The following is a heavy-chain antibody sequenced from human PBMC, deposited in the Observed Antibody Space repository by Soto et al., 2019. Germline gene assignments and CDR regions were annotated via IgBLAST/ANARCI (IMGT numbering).Heavy chain of an antibody. Sequence: PGESLKISCKGSGYNFAGYWIAWVRQMPGKGLELMGIIYPSDSDTRYRPSFQGEVTISADKSISSAYLQWSSLRASDTAMYYCARGGVSTRTFDYWGQGTPVTVSS. J-gene: IGHJ4*02. CDR2: IYPSDSDT. D-gene: IGHD3-3*01. CDR1: GYNFAGYW. V-gene: IGHV5-51*01. CDR3: ARGGVSTRTFDY.